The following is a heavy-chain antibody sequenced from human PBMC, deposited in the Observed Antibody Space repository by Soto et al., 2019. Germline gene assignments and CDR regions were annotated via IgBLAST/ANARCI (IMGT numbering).Heavy chain of an antibody. D-gene: IGHD3-22*01. CDR2: INSDGSRT. V-gene: IGHV3-74*01. CDR3: ARGDGDYYDGNGYLGRH. CDR1: GFTFSSYW. J-gene: IGHJ4*02. Sequence: TGGSLRLSCAASGFTFSSYWMHWVRQAPGKGLVWVSRINSDGSRTSYADSAKGRFTISRDNAKNTVYLQMNSLRAEDTAVYYCARGDGDYYDGNGYLGRHWGQGTLVTVSS.